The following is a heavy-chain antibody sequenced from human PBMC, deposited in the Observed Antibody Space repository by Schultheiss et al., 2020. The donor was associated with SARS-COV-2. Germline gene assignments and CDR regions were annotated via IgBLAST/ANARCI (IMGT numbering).Heavy chain of an antibody. D-gene: IGHD5-12*01. V-gene: IGHV3-30*02. CDR2: IRYDGSNK. CDR3: AKGATGFDY. Sequence: GESLKISCAASGFTFSSYGMHWVRQAPGKGLEWVAFIRYDGSNKYYADSVKGRFTISRDNAKNSLYLQMNSLRAEDTAVYYCAKGATGFDYWGQGTLVTVSS. CDR1: GFTFSSYG. J-gene: IGHJ4*02.